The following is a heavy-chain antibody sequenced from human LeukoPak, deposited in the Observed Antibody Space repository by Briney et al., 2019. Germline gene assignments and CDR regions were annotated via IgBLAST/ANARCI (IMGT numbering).Heavy chain of an antibody. CDR1: GFTFSSYC. Sequence: GGSLGLSCAASGFTFSSYCMNWVRQAPGKGLEWVSSISSSSNYIYYADSVKGRFTISRDNAKNSLYLQMNSLRAEDTAVYYCARDVATISNWFDPWGQGTLVTVSS. CDR2: ISSSSNYI. CDR3: ARDVATISNWFDP. D-gene: IGHD5-24*01. J-gene: IGHJ5*02. V-gene: IGHV3-21*01.